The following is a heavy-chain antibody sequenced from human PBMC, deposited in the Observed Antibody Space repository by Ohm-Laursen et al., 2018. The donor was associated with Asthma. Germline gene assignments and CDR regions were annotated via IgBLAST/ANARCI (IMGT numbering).Heavy chain of an antibody. CDR3: ARRYYYDSSGYHYYYGMDV. J-gene: IGHJ6*02. Sequence: EASVKVSCKTSGYTFTSYYMHWVRQAPGQGLEWMGWISAYNGNTNYAQKLQGRVTMTTDTSTSTAYMELRSLRSDDTAVYYCARRYYYDSSGYHYYYGMDVWGQGTTVTVSS. CDR2: ISAYNGNT. D-gene: IGHD3-22*01. CDR1: GYTFTSYY. V-gene: IGHV1-18*04.